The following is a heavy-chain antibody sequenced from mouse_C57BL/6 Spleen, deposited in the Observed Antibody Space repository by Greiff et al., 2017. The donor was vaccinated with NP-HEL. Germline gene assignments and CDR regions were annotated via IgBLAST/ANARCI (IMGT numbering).Heavy chain of an antibody. J-gene: IGHJ2*01. CDR3: ASYSSGPYYFDY. CDR2: IHPSDSYT. V-gene: IGHV1-50*01. D-gene: IGHD3-2*02. CDR1: GYTFTSYW. Sequence: QVQLQQSGAELVKPGASVKLSCKASGYTFTSYWMQWVKQRPGQGLEWIGEIHPSDSYTNYNQKFKGKATLTVDTSSSTAYMQLSSLTSEDSAVYYCASYSSGPYYFDYWGQGTTLTVSS.